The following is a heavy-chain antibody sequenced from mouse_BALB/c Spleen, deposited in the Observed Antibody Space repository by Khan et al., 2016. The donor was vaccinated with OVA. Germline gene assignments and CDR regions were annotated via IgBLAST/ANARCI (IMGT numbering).Heavy chain of an antibody. J-gene: IGHJ2*01. CDR3: ARIKNIVATYFDY. V-gene: IGHV1S81*02. CDR1: GYTFTSYW. CDR2: INHTNGRT. Sequence: QVQLQQSGAELVKAGASVKMSCKASGYTFTSYWMHWVKQRLGQGLEWFAEINHTNGRTYYNEKFKSKATMTVDKSSSTAYMLLSGPTFDDSAVYYCARIKNIVATYFDYWGQGTTLTVSS. D-gene: IGHD1-1*01.